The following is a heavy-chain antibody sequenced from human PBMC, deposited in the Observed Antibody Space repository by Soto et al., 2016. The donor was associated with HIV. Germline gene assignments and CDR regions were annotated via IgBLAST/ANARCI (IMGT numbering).Heavy chain of an antibody. CDR1: GFTFSVYS. CDR3: ARDRAAAGYSDY. D-gene: IGHD6-13*01. J-gene: IGHJ4*02. Sequence: EVRLVESGGGLIQPGGSLRLSCAASGFTFSVYSFKWVRQAPGKGLEWIAYISSGGGSILYADSVEGRFTISRDNTKNSLYLEMNGLRVEDTAVYYCARDRAAAGYSDYWGQGTLVTVSS. CDR2: ISSGGGSI. V-gene: IGHV3-48*04.